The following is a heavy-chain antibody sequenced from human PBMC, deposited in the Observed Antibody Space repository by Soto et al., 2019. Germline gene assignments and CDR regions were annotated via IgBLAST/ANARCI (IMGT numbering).Heavy chain of an antibody. J-gene: IGHJ6*02. Sequence: GESLKISCKGSGYSFTSYWISWVRQMPGKGLEWMGRIDPSDSYTNYSPSFQGHVTISADKSISTAYLQWSSLKASDTAMYYCARRAPVAVGPYGMDVWGQGTTLTVSS. CDR2: IDPSDSYT. V-gene: IGHV5-10-1*01. CDR1: GYSFTSYW. D-gene: IGHD2-2*01. CDR3: ARRAPVAVGPYGMDV.